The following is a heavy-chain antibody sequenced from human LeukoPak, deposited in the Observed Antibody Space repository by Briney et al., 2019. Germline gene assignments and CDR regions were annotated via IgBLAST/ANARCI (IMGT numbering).Heavy chain of an antibody. CDR2: IYYSRTT. CDR1: GGSISTGDYY. CDR3: ARDPVYGSGTF. Sequence: SETLSLTCTVAGGSISTGDYYWSWIRQPPGKGLEWIGYIYYSRTTYYNPSLKGRISFSMQTSKNQFSLNLRSVTAADTAVYYCARDPVYGSGTFWGQGTLVTVSS. V-gene: IGHV4-30-4*01. D-gene: IGHD3-10*01. J-gene: IGHJ4*02.